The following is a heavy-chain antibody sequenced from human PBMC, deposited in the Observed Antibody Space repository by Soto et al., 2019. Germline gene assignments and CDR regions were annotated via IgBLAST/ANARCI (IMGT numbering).Heavy chain of an antibody. Sequence: SVKVSCKASGGTFSSYAISWVRQAPGQGLEWMGGIIPIFGTANYAQKFQGRVTITADESTSTAYMELSSLRSEDTAVYYCARDTVEDDFWSGYRDSYYYHGMDVWGQGTTVTVSS. CDR2: IIPIFGTA. D-gene: IGHD3-3*01. J-gene: IGHJ6*02. CDR1: GGTFSSYA. CDR3: ARDTVEDDFWSGYRDSYYYHGMDV. V-gene: IGHV1-69*13.